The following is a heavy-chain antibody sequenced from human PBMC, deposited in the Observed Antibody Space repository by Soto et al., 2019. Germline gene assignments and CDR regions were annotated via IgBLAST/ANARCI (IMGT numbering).Heavy chain of an antibody. CDR3: AYSSTPFDY. CDR2: ISGSGGST. Sequence: GGSLRLSCAASEFPFSSYAMSWVRQAPGKGLEWVSAISGSGGSTYYADSVKGRFTISRDNSKNTLYLQMNSLRAEDTAVYYCAYSSTPFDYWGQGTLVTVSS. D-gene: IGHD6-13*01. V-gene: IGHV3-23*01. J-gene: IGHJ4*02. CDR1: EFPFSSYA.